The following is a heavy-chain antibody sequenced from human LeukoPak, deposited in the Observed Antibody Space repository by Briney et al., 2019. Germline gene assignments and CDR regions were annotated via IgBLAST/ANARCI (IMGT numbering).Heavy chain of an antibody. CDR2: IYYSGST. D-gene: IGHD2-15*01. CDR3: ARDAGIVAFDI. V-gene: IGHV4-39*02. J-gene: IGHJ3*02. Sequence: SETLSLTCTVAGGSISSSSYYWGWIRQPPGKGLEWIANIYYSGSTYYNPSLKSRVTISVDASKNLFSLKLSSVTAADTAVYFCARDAGIVAFDIWGQGTVVTVSS. CDR1: GGSISSSSYY.